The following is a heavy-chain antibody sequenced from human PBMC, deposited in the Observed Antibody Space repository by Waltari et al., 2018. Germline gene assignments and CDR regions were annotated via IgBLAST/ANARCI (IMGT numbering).Heavy chain of an antibody. V-gene: IGHV3-53*01. D-gene: IGHD5-18*01. CDR3: ARAGLVSPSQWLQLLDS. Sequence: EVQLVESGGGLIQPGGSLRLSCAASGFIVSNNYMSWVRQAPGKGLEWVSVLAAGGSTYYDASVRGRYTSSRDTAKNTLYLQMTNARVEDTAVYCCARAGLVSPSQWLQLLDSWCQGTLVTVSS. CDR1: GFIVSNNY. J-gene: IGHJ4*02. CDR2: LAAGGST.